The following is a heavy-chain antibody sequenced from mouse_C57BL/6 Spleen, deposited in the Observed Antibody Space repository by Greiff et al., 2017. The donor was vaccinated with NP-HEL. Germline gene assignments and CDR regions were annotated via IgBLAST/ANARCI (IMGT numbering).Heavy chain of an antibody. Sequence: EVQLQQSGPELVKPGASVKISCKASGYTFTDYYMNWVKQSHGKSLEWIGDINPNNGGTSYNQKFKGKATLTVDKSSSTAYMELRSLTSEDSAVYYCASFYYDYDGGSFDYWGQGTTLTVSS. CDR1: GYTFTDYY. D-gene: IGHD2-4*01. CDR2: INPNNGGT. CDR3: ASFYYDYDGGSFDY. V-gene: IGHV1-26*01. J-gene: IGHJ2*01.